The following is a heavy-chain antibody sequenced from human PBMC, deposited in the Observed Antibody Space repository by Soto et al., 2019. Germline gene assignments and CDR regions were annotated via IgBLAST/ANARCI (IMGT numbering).Heavy chain of an antibody. CDR2: INAGNGNT. CDR1: GYTFTSYA. CDR3: ATYSSSWYFGY. Sequence: ASVKVSCKASGYTFTSYAMHWLRQAPGQRLEWMGWINAGNGNTKYSQKFQGRVTITRDTSASTAYMELSSLRSEDTAVYYCATYSSSWYFGYWGQGTLVTVSS. D-gene: IGHD6-13*01. V-gene: IGHV1-3*01. J-gene: IGHJ4*02.